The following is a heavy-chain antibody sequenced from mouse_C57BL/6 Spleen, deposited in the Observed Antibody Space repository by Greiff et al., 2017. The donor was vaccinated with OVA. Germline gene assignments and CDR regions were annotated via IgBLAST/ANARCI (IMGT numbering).Heavy chain of an antibody. CDR2: ISNLAYSI. V-gene: IGHV5-15*01. Sequence: EVQLVESGGGLVQPGGSLKLSCAASGFTFSDYGMAWVRQAPRKGPEWVAFISNLAYSIYYADTVTGRFTISRENAKNTLYLEMSSLRSEDTAMYYCARHDYDRYFDVWGTGTTVTVSS. D-gene: IGHD2-4*01. CDR3: ARHDYDRYFDV. CDR1: GFTFSDYG. J-gene: IGHJ1*03.